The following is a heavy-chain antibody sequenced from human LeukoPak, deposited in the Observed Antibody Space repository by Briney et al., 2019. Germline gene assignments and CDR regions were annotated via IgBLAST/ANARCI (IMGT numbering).Heavy chain of an antibody. CDR1: GGSISSYY. D-gene: IGHD2-21*01. CDR2: IYTSGST. Sequence: PSETLSLTCIVSGGSISSYYWSWIRQPAGKGLEWIGRIYTSGSTSYNPSLKSRVTISVDRSKNQFSLKLSSVTAADTAVYYCARDGAVIGREGCDSWGQGTLVTVSS. CDR3: ARDGAVIGREGCDS. J-gene: IGHJ4*02. V-gene: IGHV4-4*07.